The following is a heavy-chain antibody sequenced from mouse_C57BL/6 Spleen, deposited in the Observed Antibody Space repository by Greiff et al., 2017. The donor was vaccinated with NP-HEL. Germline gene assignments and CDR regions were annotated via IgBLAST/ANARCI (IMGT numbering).Heavy chain of an antibody. CDR3: AGLNYFDY. CDR2: IYPSDSET. V-gene: IGHV1-61*01. J-gene: IGHJ2*01. Sequence: VQLQQPGAELVRPGSSVKLSCKASGYTFTSYWMDWVKQRPGQGLEWIGNIYPSDSETHYNQKFKDKATLTVDKSSSTAYMQLSSLTSEDSAVYYCAGLNYFDYWGQGTTLTVSS. CDR1: GYTFTSYW.